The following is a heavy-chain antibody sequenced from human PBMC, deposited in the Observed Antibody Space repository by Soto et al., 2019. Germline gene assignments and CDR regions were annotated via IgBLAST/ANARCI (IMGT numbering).Heavy chain of an antibody. V-gene: IGHV6-1*01. CDR2: TYFRSRWYN. CDR1: GDSVSSNTAA. D-gene: IGHD5-12*01. Sequence: SQTLSLTCAISGDSVSSNTAAWHWIRQSPSRGLEWLGRTYFRSRWYNDYAVSVKSRITINADTSKNQFSLHLNSVSPEDTVVYYCASDLESGYSNYYYYMDVWGKGTTVTVSS. CDR3: ASDLESGYSNYYYYMDV. J-gene: IGHJ6*03.